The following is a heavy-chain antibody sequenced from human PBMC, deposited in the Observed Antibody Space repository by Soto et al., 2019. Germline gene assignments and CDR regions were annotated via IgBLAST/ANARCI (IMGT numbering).Heavy chain of an antibody. J-gene: IGHJ4*02. Sequence: SETLSLTCTVSGGSISSSSYYWGWIRQPPGKGLEWIGSIYYSGSTNYNPSLKSRVTISVDTSKNQFSLKLNSMTAADTAVYYCARHDYGSGSTYFDYWGQGTLVTVSS. V-gene: IGHV4-39*01. CDR1: GGSISSSSYY. CDR3: ARHDYGSGSTYFDY. CDR2: IYYSGST. D-gene: IGHD3-16*01.